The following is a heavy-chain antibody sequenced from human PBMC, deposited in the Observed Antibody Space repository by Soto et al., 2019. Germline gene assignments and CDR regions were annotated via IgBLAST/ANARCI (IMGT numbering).Heavy chain of an antibody. Sequence: EVQLVESGGGLVKPGRSLRLSCTASGFTFGDYAMSWFRQAPGKGLEWVGFIRSKAYGGTTEYAASVKGRFTISRDDSTSIAYLQMNSLKTEDTAVYYCTRDLYYSYGSYYGMDVWGQGTTVTVSS. D-gene: IGHD5-18*01. V-gene: IGHV3-49*05. CDR1: GFTFGDYA. CDR3: TRDLYYSYGSYYGMDV. J-gene: IGHJ6*02. CDR2: IRSKAYGGTT.